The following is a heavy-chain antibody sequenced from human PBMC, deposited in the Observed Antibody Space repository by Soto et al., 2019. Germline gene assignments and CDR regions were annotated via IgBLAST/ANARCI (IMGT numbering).Heavy chain of an antibody. V-gene: IGHV3-21*01. CDR3: AKAITTVRGRYYYYYYGMDV. CDR1: GFTFSTYS. J-gene: IGHJ6*02. CDR2: ITSSSTYR. Sequence: PGGSLRLSCAASGFTFSTYSMNWVRQAPGKGLEWVSDITSSSTYRFYADSVKGRFTISRDNSKNTLYLQMNSLRAEDTAVYYCAKAITTVRGRYYYYYYGMDVWGQGTTVTVSS. D-gene: IGHD3-10*01.